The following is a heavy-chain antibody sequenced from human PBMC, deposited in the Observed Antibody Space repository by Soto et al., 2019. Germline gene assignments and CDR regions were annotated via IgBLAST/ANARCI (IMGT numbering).Heavy chain of an antibody. CDR3: AKDRSENFWVYYYAMDV. CDR1: GFNFGAYA. V-gene: IGHV3-23*01. D-gene: IGHD6-19*01. CDR2: ISGSSSGT. Sequence: GGSLRLSCEASGFNFGAYAMSWVRQAPGKGLEWVSGISGSSSGTYYTDSVKGRFTISRDNSKNTVYLQMNSLRGEDTAVYYCAKDRSENFWVYYYAMDVWGQGTAVTISS. J-gene: IGHJ6*02.